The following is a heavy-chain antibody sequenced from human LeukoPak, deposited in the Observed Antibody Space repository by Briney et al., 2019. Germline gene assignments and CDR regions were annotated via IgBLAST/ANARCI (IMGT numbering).Heavy chain of an antibody. Sequence: PSETLSLTCTVSGGSISSYYWTWIRQPPGKGLEWIGYIYYSGSTNYNPSLKSRVTISVDTSKNQLSLKLSSVTAADTAVYYCARNSGSYYGHLDYWGQGTLVTVSS. V-gene: IGHV4-59*01. CDR1: GGSISSYY. CDR2: IYYSGST. D-gene: IGHD1-26*01. J-gene: IGHJ4*02. CDR3: ARNSGSYYGHLDY.